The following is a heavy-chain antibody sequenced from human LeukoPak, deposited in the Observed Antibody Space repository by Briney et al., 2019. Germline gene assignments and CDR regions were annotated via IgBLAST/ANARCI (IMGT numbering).Heavy chain of an antibody. Sequence: SETLSLTCTVSGGSISRYYWSWIRQPPGKGLEWIGYIYYSGSTNYNPSLKSRVTISVDTSKNQFSLKLSSVTAADTAVYYCARASAAGPPPFFDYWGQGTLVTVSS. CDR2: IYYSGST. D-gene: IGHD6-13*01. CDR1: GGSISRYY. J-gene: IGHJ4*02. V-gene: IGHV4-59*01. CDR3: ARASAAGPPPFFDY.